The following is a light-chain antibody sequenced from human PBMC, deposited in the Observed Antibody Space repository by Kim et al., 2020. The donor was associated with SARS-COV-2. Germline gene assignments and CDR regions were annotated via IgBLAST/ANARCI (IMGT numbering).Light chain of an antibody. J-gene: IGKJ2*03. CDR1: QSVSSSY. CDR2: GAS. CDR3: QQYGRSPYS. Sequence: LSPGERATLACRASQSVSSSYLAWYQQKPGQAPRLLIYGASSRATGIPDRFSGSGSGTDLTLTISRLEPEDVAVYYCQQYGRSPYSFGQGTKLEI. V-gene: IGKV3-20*01.